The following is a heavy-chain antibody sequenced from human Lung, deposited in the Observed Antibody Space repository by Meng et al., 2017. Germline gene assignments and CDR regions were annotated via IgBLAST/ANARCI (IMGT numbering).Heavy chain of an antibody. D-gene: IGHD3-10*01. V-gene: IGHV4-4*02. J-gene: IGHJ5*02. CDR2: IYNSGST. Sequence: VQGLGKHAGTLQPLCVVLVGSIRSSTGGSWVRQPPGNGLEWIGEIYNSGSTNYNPSLTSRVTISLDKSKNQFSLKLSSVTAADTAVYYCARGSITMVRGVSVFDPWGQGTLVTVSS. CDR3: ARGSITMVRGVSVFDP. CDR1: VGSIRSSTG.